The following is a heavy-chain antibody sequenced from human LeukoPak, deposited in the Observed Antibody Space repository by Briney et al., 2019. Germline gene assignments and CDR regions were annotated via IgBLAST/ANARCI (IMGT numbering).Heavy chain of an antibody. V-gene: IGHV1-18*01. CDR3: ARDKAVTTELTQYFHH. D-gene: IGHD4-11*01. CDR2: ISAHDGTR. J-gene: IGHJ1*01. Sequence: ASVKVSCKASGYTFTNYGITWVRQAPGQGLEWMGWISAHDGTRNYALKHEDRVTMTTDTSTSTAYMELRSLTSDDTAAYYCARDKAVTTELTQYFHHWGQGTLVTVSS. CDR1: GYTFTNYG.